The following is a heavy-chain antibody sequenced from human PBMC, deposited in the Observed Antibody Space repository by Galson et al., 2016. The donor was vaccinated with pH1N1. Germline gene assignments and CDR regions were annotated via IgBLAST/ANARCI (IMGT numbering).Heavy chain of an antibody. CDR2: FYTTGSP. Sequence: SETLSLTCTVSGGSISSYYWSWIRQPAGKGLEWIGRFYTTGSPSYNPSLKSRLTMSVDTSKNQFSLKLSSVTAADTAVYYCAREHNLVVPGEGWYYYYGMDVWGQGITVTVSS. CDR3: AREHNLVVPGEGWYYYYGMDV. CDR1: GGSISSYY. V-gene: IGHV4-4*07. J-gene: IGHJ6*02. D-gene: IGHD2-2*01.